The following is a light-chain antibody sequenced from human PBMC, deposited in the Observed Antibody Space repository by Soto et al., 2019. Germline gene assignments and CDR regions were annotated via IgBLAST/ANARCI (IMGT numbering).Light chain of an antibody. Sequence: QSVLTQPASVSGSPGQSITISCTGTSSDVGGYNYVSWYQQNPGKAPKLMIYDVSNRPSGVSNRFSGSKSGNTASLIISGLQAEDEADYYCSSYTSSSTRVFGTGTKLTV. J-gene: IGLJ1*01. V-gene: IGLV2-14*01. CDR2: DVS. CDR3: SSYTSSSTRV. CDR1: SSDVGGYNY.